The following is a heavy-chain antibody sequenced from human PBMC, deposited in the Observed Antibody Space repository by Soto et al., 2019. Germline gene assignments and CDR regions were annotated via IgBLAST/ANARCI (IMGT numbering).Heavy chain of an antibody. CDR2: VYWNEAK. J-gene: IGHJ4*02. CDR3: AHLNTRVYYFDY. CDR1: GCSLRTSQVG. Sequence: SGPTLANPAHTLTLTCTFSGCSLRTSQVGVGWIRQPRGKALEWLAHVYWNEAKYYSRSLKTRLTITKDTSKNQVVLTMTNKDPVDKAAYFCAHLNTRVYYFDYWGQGALVTVSS. V-gene: IGHV2-5*01.